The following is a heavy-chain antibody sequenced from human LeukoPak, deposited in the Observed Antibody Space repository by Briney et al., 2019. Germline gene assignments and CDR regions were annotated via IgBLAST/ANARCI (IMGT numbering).Heavy chain of an antibody. CDR1: GFTVRSNY. Sequence: GGSLRLSCAASGFTVRSNYMSWVRQAPGKGLEWVSIIYGGGSVFYADSVKGRFTISRDNSKNTLYLQMNSLRGEDTAVYYCARGGSYLSASDIWGQGTMVTVSS. CDR3: ARGGSYLSASDI. D-gene: IGHD1-26*01. J-gene: IGHJ3*02. V-gene: IGHV3-53*01. CDR2: IYGGGSV.